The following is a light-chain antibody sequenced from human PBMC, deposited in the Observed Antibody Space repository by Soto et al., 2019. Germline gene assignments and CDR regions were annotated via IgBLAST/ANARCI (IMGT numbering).Light chain of an antibody. CDR2: EVS. CDR1: SSDVGAYNY. Sequence: QSVLTQPASVSGSPGQSVAIPCTGTSSDVGAYNYVSWYQQHPVKAPKLLLSEVSNRPSGVSDRFSGSKSGNTASLTISGLQAEDEADYYCSSLTTSFTYVFGTGTKVTVL. J-gene: IGLJ1*01. CDR3: SSLTTSFTYV. V-gene: IGLV2-14*01.